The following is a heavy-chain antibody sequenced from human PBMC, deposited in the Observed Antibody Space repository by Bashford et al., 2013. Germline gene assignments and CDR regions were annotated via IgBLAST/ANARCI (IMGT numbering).Heavy chain of an antibody. J-gene: IGHJ6*01. CDR3: ARSSGGYCSSISCYTGYGMDV. V-gene: IGHV3-74*01. CDR2: INSDGSST. D-gene: IGHD2-2*02. Sequence: WIRQPPGKGLVWVSRINSDGSSTSYADSVKGRFTISRDNAENTLYLQMNSLRAEDTAVYYCARSSGGYCSSISCYTGYGMDVWGPRGPRSPSPQ.